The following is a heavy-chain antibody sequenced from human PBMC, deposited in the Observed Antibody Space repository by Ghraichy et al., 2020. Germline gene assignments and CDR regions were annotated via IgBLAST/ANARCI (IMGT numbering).Heavy chain of an antibody. J-gene: IGHJ2*01. CDR2: IIPVFGTV. CDR3: ARSLVVRWVSDNWYFDL. V-gene: IGHV1-69*06. D-gene: IGHD2-8*02. CDR1: GSTISGYA. Sequence: SVKVSCKVSGSTISGYALSWVRRAPGQGLEWMGGIIPVFGTVNYAQRFQDRVTITADKSTNTADMELTSLISEDTAVYYCARSLVVRWVSDNWYFDLWGRGTLVTVSS.